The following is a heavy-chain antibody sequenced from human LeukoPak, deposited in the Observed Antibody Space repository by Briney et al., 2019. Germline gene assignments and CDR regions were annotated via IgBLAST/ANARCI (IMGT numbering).Heavy chain of an antibody. D-gene: IGHD2-21*02. Sequence: GGSLRLSCVASGFTFSSYSMNWVRQAPGKGLEWVSYISRGSDNILYADSVKGRFTISRDSAKNSLFLQMNSLRDEDTAVYYCARDNDFAFDFWGQGTLVTVSS. V-gene: IGHV3-48*02. CDR2: ISRGSDNI. J-gene: IGHJ4*02. CDR3: ARDNDFAFDF. CDR1: GFTFSSYS.